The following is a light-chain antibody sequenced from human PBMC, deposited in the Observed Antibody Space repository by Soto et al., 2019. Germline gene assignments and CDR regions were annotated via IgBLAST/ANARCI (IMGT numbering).Light chain of an antibody. CDR2: DAS. J-gene: IGKJ1*01. CDR1: QGISSY. CDR3: HQYNNWHPWT. V-gene: IGKV1-9*01. Sequence: IQLTQSPSSLSASVGNRVTITYRASQGISSYLGWYQQKPGKATKLMIYDASTLHSGVPSRFSRSGSGTEFTLTVSSLQSEDFAVYYCHQYNNWHPWTFGQGTKVDIK.